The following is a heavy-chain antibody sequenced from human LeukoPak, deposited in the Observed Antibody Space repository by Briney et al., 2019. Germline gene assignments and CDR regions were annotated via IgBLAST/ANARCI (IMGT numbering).Heavy chain of an antibody. Sequence: PGGSLRLSCAASGFTFSDFWMHWVRQAPGKGLVWVSRINSGGTVTNYADSVKGRFTISRGNSKNTLYLQMNSLRAEDTAVYYCARDLSVFGCSGGTCYPGYWGQGTLVTVSS. V-gene: IGHV3-74*01. CDR2: INSGGTVT. CDR3: ARDLSVFGCSGGTCYPGY. CDR1: GFTFSDFW. D-gene: IGHD2-15*01. J-gene: IGHJ4*02.